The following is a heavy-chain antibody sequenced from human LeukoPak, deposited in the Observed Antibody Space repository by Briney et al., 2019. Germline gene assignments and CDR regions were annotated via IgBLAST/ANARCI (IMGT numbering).Heavy chain of an antibody. CDR3: ARRALRYFDWLPDAFDI. V-gene: IGHV3-21*01. D-gene: IGHD3-9*01. Sequence: GGSLRLSCAASGFTFSSYSMNWVRQAPGKGLEWVSSIISSSSYIYYADSVKGRFTISRHNAKNSLYLQMNSLRAEDTAVYYCARRALRYFDWLPDAFDIWGQGTMVTVSS. J-gene: IGHJ3*02. CDR1: GFTFSSYS. CDR2: IISSSSYI.